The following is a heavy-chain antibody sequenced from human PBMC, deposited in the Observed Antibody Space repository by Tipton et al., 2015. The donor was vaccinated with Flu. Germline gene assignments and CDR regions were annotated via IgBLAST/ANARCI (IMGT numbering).Heavy chain of an antibody. V-gene: IGHV5-51*01. Sequence: QSGAEVKKPGESLRISCKSSGYSFTNYWIGWVRQMPGRGLDWMGIIYPGDSDTRYSPSFQGQVTISVDKSINTAYLQWNSPKASDTAMYFCVRHPYCTDAVCPPGYWYFDLWGRGTPLSVSS. D-gene: IGHD2-21*02. CDR2: IYPGDSDT. CDR3: VRHPYCTDAVCPPGYWYFDL. CDR1: GYSFTNYW. J-gene: IGHJ2*01.